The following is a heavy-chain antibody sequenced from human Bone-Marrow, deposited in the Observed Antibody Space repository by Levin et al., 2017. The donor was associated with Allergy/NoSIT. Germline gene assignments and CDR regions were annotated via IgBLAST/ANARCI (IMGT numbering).Heavy chain of an antibody. CDR3: ARGMGWLQAFHY. CDR2: MNPKTGNT. J-gene: IGHJ4*02. CDR1: GYTFTNYD. Sequence: GESLKISCQASGYTFTNYDINWVRQATGQGLEWMGWMNPKTGNTGYAQKFQGRVTMTRNASMTTAFMELISLRYDDTAVYYCARGMGWLQAFHYWGQGSLLTVSS. V-gene: IGHV1-8*01. D-gene: IGHD5-24*01.